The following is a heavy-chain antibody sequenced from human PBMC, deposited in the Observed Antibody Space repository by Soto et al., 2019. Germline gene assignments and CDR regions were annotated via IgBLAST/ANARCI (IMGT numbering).Heavy chain of an antibody. V-gene: IGHV3-48*01. D-gene: IGHD6-6*01. J-gene: IGHJ6*03. CDR2: ISSSSSTI. Sequence: GGSLRLSCAASGFTFSSYSMNWVRQAPGKGLEWVSYISSSSSTIYYADSVKGRFTISRDNAKNSLYLQMNSLRAEDTAVYYCAREGRLRQLIPYYYYYMDVWGKGTTVTVSS. CDR1: GFTFSSYS. CDR3: AREGRLRQLIPYYYYYMDV.